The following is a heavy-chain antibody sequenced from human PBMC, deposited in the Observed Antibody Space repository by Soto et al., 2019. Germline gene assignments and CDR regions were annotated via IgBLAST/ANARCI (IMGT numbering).Heavy chain of an antibody. V-gene: IGHV5-51*01. CDR3: ARHEGSVATINDAFDI. CDR1: GYSFTSYW. J-gene: IGHJ3*02. D-gene: IGHD5-12*01. CDR2: IYPGDSDT. Sequence: GESLKISCKGSGYSFTSYWIGWVRQMPGKGLEWMGIIYPGDSDTRYSPSFQGQVTISADKSISTAYLQWSSLKASDTAMYYCARHEGSVATINDAFDIWGQGTMVTVSS.